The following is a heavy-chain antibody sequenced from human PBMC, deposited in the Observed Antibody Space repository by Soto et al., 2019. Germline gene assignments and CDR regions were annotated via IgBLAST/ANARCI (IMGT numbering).Heavy chain of an antibody. Sequence: SEPLSLTCTVSGGSISSSSYYWGWIRQPPGKGLEWIGSIYYSGSTYYNPSLKSRVTMSVDTSKNQFSLKLSSVTAADTAVYYWAKAAVEGGATFLAYWAKGSPVPVSS. J-gene: IGHJ4*02. CDR1: GGSISSSSYY. D-gene: IGHD1-26*01. CDR3: AKAAVEGGATFLAY. V-gene: IGHV4-39*01. CDR2: IYYSGST.